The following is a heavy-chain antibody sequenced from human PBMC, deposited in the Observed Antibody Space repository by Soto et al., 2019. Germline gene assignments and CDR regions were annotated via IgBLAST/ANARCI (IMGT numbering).Heavy chain of an antibody. Sequence: ESGGGVVQPGRSLRLSCAASGFTFSSYAMHWVRQAPGKGLEWVAVISYDGSKKNHAATVKGRFTISRDNSKNTLYLQMNSLRAEDTAVYYCARGYDFWSGYYYPYGMDVWGQGTTVTVSS. D-gene: IGHD3-3*01. J-gene: IGHJ6*02. CDR3: ARGYDFWSGYYYPYGMDV. CDR2: ISYDGSKK. V-gene: IGHV3-30-3*01. CDR1: GFTFSSYA.